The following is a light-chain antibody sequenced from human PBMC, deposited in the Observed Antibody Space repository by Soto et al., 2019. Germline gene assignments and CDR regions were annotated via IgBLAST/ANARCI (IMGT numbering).Light chain of an antibody. V-gene: IGKV1-5*02. Sequence: DIQTSQSPSLVSVSVGGRVTSVCRASQGISSWLAWYQQKPGKAPKLLIYDASTLESGVPSRFRGSGYGTEFTLTISSLQPDDFATYYCQHYNSYSETFGPGTKVDIK. CDR2: DAS. J-gene: IGKJ1*01. CDR1: QGISSW. CDR3: QHYNSYSET.